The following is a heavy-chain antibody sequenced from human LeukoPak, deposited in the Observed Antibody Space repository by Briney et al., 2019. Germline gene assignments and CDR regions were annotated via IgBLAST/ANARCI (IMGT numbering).Heavy chain of an antibody. CDR1: GDSVSSNSAA. J-gene: IGHJ1*01. CDR2: THYRSKWYS. D-gene: IGHD1-1*01. V-gene: IGHV6-1*01. Sequence: SQTLSLTCAISGDSVSSNSAAWNWIRQSPSRGLEWLGRTHYRSKWYSDYAVSVKSRITIKSDTSKNQFSLQLDSVTPEDTAVYYCAKGPGTLQPWGQGTLVVVSS. CDR3: AKGPGTLQP.